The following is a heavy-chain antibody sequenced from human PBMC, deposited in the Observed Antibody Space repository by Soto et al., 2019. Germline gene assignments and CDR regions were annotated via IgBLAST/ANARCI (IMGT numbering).Heavy chain of an antibody. D-gene: IGHD1-26*01. J-gene: IGHJ4*02. Sequence: XLGSCKASCYTFTRYGISWVRQGPGQGLEWIGWISAYNGNRNYAQKVQGRVTMTTDTSTNTAYMEVRSLRSDDTAVYYCARDQVGATGDYWGQGTLVTVSS. CDR2: ISAYNGNR. V-gene: IGHV1-18*01. CDR3: ARDQVGATGDY. CDR1: CYTFTRYG.